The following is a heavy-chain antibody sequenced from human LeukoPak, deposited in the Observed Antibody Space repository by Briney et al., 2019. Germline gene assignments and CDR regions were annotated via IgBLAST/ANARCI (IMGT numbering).Heavy chain of an antibody. CDR1: GGSISSYY. CDR3: ARDRQYSSSWFNWFDP. D-gene: IGHD6-13*01. J-gene: IGHJ5*02. Sequence: PSETLSLTCTVSGGSISSYYWSWIRQPAGKGLEWIGRIYTSGSTNYNPSLKSRVTMSVDTSKNQFSLKLSSVTAADTAVYYCARDRQYSSSWFNWFDPWGQGTLVTVSS. CDR2: IYTSGST. V-gene: IGHV4-4*07.